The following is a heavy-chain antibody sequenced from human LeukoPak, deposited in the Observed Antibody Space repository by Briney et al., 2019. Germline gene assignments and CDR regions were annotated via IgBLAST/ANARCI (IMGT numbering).Heavy chain of an antibody. CDR2: IHHSGST. CDR3: AKGRYGSGRVHFDP. V-gene: IGHV4-38-2*02. Sequence: SETLSLTCIVSGYSISSGYYWGWIRQPPGKGLEWIGNIHHSGSTYYNPSLKSRVTISVDTSKNQLSLKLNSVTAADTAVYYCAKGRYGSGRVHFDPWGQGTLVTVSS. CDR1: GYSISSGYY. D-gene: IGHD3-10*01. J-gene: IGHJ5*02.